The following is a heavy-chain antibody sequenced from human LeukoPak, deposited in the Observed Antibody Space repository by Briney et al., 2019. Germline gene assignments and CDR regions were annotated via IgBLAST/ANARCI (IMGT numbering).Heavy chain of an antibody. D-gene: IGHD6-13*01. CDR2: IKQDGSEK. V-gene: IGHV3-7*01. CDR1: GFTFSSYW. J-gene: IGHJ6*02. CDR3: ARVSSSWYPYYYGMDV. Sequence: GGSLRLSCAASGFTFSSYWMSWVRQAPGKGLEWVANIKQDGSEKYYVDSVKGRFTISRDNAKNSLYLQMNSLRAEDTAVYYCARVSSSWYPYYYGMDVWGQGTTVTVSS.